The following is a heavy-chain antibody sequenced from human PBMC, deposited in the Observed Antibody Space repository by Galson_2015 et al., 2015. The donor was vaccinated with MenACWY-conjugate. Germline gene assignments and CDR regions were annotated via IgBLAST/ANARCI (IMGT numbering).Heavy chain of an antibody. CDR1: GFIFSTYD. D-gene: IGHD6-19*01. J-gene: IGHJ6*02. CDR2: ISGAADYT. Sequence: SLRLSCAASGFIFSTYDLTWVRQAPGKGLEWVSQISGAADYTYYADSVKGRFTISRDISRTSLYLQMNSLTAEDTAVYYCVKGGWLDVWGQGTTVTVSS. V-gene: IGHV3-23*01. CDR3: VKGGWLDV.